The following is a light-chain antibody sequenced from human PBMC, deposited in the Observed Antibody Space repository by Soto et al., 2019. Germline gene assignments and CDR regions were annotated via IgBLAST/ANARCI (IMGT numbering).Light chain of an antibody. CDR3: QSYDSSLSGWV. CDR2: GNS. J-gene: IGLJ3*02. CDR1: SSNLGAGYG. Sequence: QSVLTQSPSVSGAPGQRVTISCTGSSSNLGAGYGVHWYQQLPGTAPKLLIYGNSNRPSGVPDRFSGSKSGTSGSLAITGLQAEDEADYYCQSYDSSLSGWVFGGGTKLTVL. V-gene: IGLV1-40*01.